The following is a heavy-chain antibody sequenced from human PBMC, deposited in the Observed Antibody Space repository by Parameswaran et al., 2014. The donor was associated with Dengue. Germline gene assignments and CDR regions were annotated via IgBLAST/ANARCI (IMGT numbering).Heavy chain of an antibody. CDR2: INQDGSEK. Sequence: RWIRQPPGKGLEWVANINQDGSEKYYLDSVKGRFTISRDNAKNSLYLQMNSVRAEDTAVYYCVRDEGAFDIWGHGTMVTVSS. J-gene: IGHJ3*02. CDR3: VRDEGAFDI. V-gene: IGHV3-7*01.